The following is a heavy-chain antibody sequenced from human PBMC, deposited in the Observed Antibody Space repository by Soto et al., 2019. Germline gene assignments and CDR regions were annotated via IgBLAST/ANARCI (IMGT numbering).Heavy chain of an antibody. V-gene: IGHV1-18*01. D-gene: IGHD6-13*01. J-gene: IGHJ6*02. CDR3: ARDGWEQLVREYYYYGMDV. CDR1: GYTFTSYG. Sequence: ASVKVSCKPSGYTFTSYGISWVRQAPGQGLEWMGWISAYNGNTNYAQKLQGRVTMTTDTSTSTAYMELRSRRSDDTAVYYCARDGWEQLVREYYYYGMDVWGQGSTVTVSS. CDR2: ISAYNGNT.